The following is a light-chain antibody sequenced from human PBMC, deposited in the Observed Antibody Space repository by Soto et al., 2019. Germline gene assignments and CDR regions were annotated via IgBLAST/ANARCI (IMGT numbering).Light chain of an antibody. V-gene: IGKV3-15*01. CDR1: QSVSSN. CDR3: QQYKNWPPWT. J-gene: IGKJ1*01. CDR2: GAS. Sequence: EIVMTQSPATLSVSPGERATLSCRASQSVSSNLAWYQQKPGQAPRLLIYGASTRATGIPARFSGSGSGTALTLTISSLQSEDFAVYYCQQYKNWPPWTLGQGTKVEIK.